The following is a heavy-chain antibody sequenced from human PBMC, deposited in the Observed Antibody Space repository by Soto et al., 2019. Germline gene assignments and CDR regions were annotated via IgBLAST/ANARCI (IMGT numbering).Heavy chain of an antibody. J-gene: IGHJ4*02. CDR3: ARGESGYDLVSQSVY. CDR1: GFTFSSYA. Sequence: QVQLVESGGGVVQPGRSLRLSCAASGFTFSSYAMHWVRQAPGKGLEWVAVISYDGSNKYYADSVKGRFTISRDNAKNSLYLQMNSLRAEDTAVYYCARGESGYDLVSQSVYWGQGTLVTVSS. D-gene: IGHD5-12*01. V-gene: IGHV3-30-3*01. CDR2: ISYDGSNK.